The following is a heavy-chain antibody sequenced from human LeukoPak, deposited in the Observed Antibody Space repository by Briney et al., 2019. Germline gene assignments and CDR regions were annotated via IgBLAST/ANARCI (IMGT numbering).Heavy chain of an antibody. CDR3: ARDRHYYGSGSYYYYYYMDV. Sequence: PGGSLRLSCAASGFTFSSYSMNWVRQAPGKGLEWVSYISSSSSTIYYADSVKGRFTISRDNAKNSLYLQTNSLRAEDTAVYYCARDRHYYGSGSYYYYYYMDVWGKGTTVTVSS. J-gene: IGHJ6*03. CDR2: ISSSSSTI. V-gene: IGHV3-48*01. D-gene: IGHD3-10*01. CDR1: GFTFSSYS.